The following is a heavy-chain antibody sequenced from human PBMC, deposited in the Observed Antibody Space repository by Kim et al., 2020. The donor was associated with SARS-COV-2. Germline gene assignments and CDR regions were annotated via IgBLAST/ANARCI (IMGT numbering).Heavy chain of an antibody. V-gene: IGHV4-30-2*01. CDR1: GGSISSGGYS. J-gene: IGHJ4*02. Sequence: SETLSLTCAVSGGSISSGGYSWSWIRQPPGKGLEWIGYIYHSGSTYYNPSLKSRVTISVDRSKNQFSLKLSSVTAADTAVYYCARGILRGDPFFDYWGQGTLVTVSS. D-gene: IGHD2-21*02. CDR3: ARGILRGDPFFDY. CDR2: IYHSGST.